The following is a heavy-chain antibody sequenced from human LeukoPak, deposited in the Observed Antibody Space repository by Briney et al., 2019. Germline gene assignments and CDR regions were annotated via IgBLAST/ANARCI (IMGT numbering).Heavy chain of an antibody. V-gene: IGHV5-51*01. J-gene: IGHJ3*02. D-gene: IGHD4-17*01. CDR3: ARLQSYGDPDAFDI. CDR2: IYPADSET. CDR1: GYSFSNYW. Sequence: GESLKISCEGSGYSFSNYWIGWVRQMPGRGLEWMGIIYPADSETKYSPSFQGQVTISADKSISTAYLRWSSLKASDTAMYYCARLQSYGDPDAFDIWGQGTMVTVSS.